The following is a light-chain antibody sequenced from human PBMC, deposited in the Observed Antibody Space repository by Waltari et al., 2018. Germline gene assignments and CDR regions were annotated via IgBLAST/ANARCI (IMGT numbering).Light chain of an antibody. V-gene: IGKV1-9*01. CDR1: QGVSSY. CDR2: ATS. J-gene: IGKJ1*01. Sequence: DIQLTQSPSFLSASVGDRVTITSRASQGVSSYLAWYQQKPGKAPKLLLYATSTLQSGVPSRFSGSGSGTEFTLTISSLQPEDFATYYCQQLNSYPPWTFGQGTKVEIK. CDR3: QQLNSYPPWT.